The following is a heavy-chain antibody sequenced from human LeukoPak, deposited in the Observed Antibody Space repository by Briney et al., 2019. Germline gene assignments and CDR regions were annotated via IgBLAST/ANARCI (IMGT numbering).Heavy chain of an antibody. J-gene: IGHJ6*03. V-gene: IGHV4-59*11. CDR2: ISNSGST. Sequence: SETLSLTCSVSALPIISHYWSWIRQPPGKGLEWIGHISNSGSTDYNPSLRSRVTISINTSKNQFSLKLSSVTAADSAVYYCVRDALEGYYSYYYMDVWSRGTTVTVSS. CDR3: VRDALEGYYSYYYMDV. D-gene: IGHD1-1*01. CDR1: ALPIISHY.